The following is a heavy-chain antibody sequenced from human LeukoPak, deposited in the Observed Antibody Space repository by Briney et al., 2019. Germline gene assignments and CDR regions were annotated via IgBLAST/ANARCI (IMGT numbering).Heavy chain of an antibody. CDR1: GYTFTGYY. CDR3: ARSMSSGSYYNTYIDY. V-gene: IGHV1-46*01. J-gene: IGHJ4*02. D-gene: IGHD3-10*01. Sequence: ASVKVSCKASGYTFTGYYMHWVRQAPGQGLEWMGIINPSGGSTSYAQKFQGRVTMTRDTSTSTVYMELSSLRSEDTAVYYCARSMSSGSYYNTYIDYWGQGTLVTVSS. CDR2: INPSGGST.